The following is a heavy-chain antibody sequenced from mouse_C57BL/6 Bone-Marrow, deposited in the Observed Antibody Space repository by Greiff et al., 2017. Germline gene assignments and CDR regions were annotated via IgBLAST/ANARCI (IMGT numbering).Heavy chain of an antibody. CDR3: TRSLIYYGTNY. CDR1: GFNIKDYY. CDR2: IDPEDGET. Sequence: VQLQQSGAELVKPGASVKLSCTASGFNIKDYYIHWVKQRTEPGLEWIGRIDPEDGETTYAPKFPDKATITADTSSNTAYLQLSSLTSEDTAVYYCTRSLIYYGTNYWGQGTTLTGSS. J-gene: IGHJ2*01. D-gene: IGHD1-1*01. V-gene: IGHV14-2*01.